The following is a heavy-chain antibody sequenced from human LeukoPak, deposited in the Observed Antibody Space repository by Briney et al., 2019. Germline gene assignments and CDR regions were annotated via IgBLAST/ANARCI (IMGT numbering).Heavy chain of an antibody. D-gene: IGHD3-22*01. Sequence: PSETLSLTCTVSGGSISSYYWGWIRQPAGKGLEWIGRIYTSGSTNYNPSLKSRVTMSVDTSKNQFSLKLSSVTAADTAVYYCARARNYHDSSGYYRFDPWGQGTLVTVSS. V-gene: IGHV4-4*07. CDR2: IYTSGST. CDR3: ARARNYHDSSGYYRFDP. J-gene: IGHJ5*02. CDR1: GGSISSYY.